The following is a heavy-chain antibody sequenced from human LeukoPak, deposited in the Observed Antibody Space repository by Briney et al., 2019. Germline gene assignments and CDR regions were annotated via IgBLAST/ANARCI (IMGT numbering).Heavy chain of an antibody. J-gene: IGHJ5*02. CDR1: GFPFSSYS. V-gene: IGHV3-48*02. D-gene: IGHD2-15*01. Sequence: GGSLRLSCAASGFPFSSYSMNWVRPAPGKGLEWVSYISSSSSTIYYADSVKGRFTISRDNAKNSLYLQMNSLRDEDTAVYYCARRLLGFNWFDPWGQGTLVTVSS. CDR2: ISSSSSTI. CDR3: ARRLLGFNWFDP.